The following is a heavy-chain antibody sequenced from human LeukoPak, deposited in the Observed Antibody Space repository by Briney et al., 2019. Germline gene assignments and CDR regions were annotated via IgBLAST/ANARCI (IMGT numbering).Heavy chain of an antibody. CDR2: ITATYGI. CDR3: TKDPNGDYVGAFDF. V-gene: IGHV3-23*01. CDR1: TFAFSSYA. Sequence: QPGGSLRLSCTASTFAFSSYAMTWVRQAPGKGLEWVSSITATYGISYADSVEGRFTISRDNSKSTLYLQMSSLKAEDTAVYYCTKDPNGDYVGAFDFWGQGTMVTVSS. D-gene: IGHD4-17*01. J-gene: IGHJ3*01.